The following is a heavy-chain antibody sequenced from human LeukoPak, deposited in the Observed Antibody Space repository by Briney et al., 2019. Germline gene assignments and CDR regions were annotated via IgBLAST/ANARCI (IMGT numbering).Heavy chain of an antibody. CDR3: ARAPSKYDFGSGYHYYYMDV. Sequence: GGSLRLSCAASGFTFSSYSMNWVRQAPGKGLEWVSSISSSSSYIYYADSVKGRFTISRDNAKNSLYLQMNSLRAEDTAVYYCARAPSKYDFGSGYHYYYMDVWGKGTTVPVSS. CDR1: GFTFSSYS. CDR2: ISSSSSYI. J-gene: IGHJ6*03. D-gene: IGHD3-3*01. V-gene: IGHV3-21*01.